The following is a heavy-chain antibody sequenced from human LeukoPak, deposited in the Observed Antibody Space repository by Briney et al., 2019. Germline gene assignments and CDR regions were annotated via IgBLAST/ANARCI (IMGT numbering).Heavy chain of an antibody. CDR3: ARQPTAVTTDYYYYGMDV. Sequence: GGSLRLSCAASGFTFSDYYMSWISQAPGKGLEWVSYISSSGSTIYYADSVKGRFTISRDNAKKSLYLQMNSLRAEDTAVYYCARQPTAVTTDYYYYGMDVWGQGTTVTVSS. CDR2: ISSSGSTI. V-gene: IGHV3-11*01. D-gene: IGHD4-17*01. J-gene: IGHJ6*02. CDR1: GFTFSDYY.